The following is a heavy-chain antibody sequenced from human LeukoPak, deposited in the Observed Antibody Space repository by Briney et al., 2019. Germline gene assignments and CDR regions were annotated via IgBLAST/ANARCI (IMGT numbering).Heavy chain of an antibody. J-gene: IGHJ4*02. D-gene: IGHD2-21*02. CDR2: INWNGGST. V-gene: IGHV3-20*04. Sequence: GGSLRLSCAASGFTFDDYGMSWVRQAPGKGLEWVSGINWNGGSTGYAGSVKGRFTISRDNAKNSLYLQMNSLRAEDTALYYCARDPGYCGGDCYPYYFDYWGQGTLVTVSS. CDR3: ARDPGYCGGDCYPYYFDY. CDR1: GFTFDDYG.